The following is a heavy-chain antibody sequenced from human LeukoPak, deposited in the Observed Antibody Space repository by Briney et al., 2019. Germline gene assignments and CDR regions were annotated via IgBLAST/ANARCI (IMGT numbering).Heavy chain of an antibody. V-gene: IGHV4-34*01. D-gene: IGHD2-21*01. CDR1: GGSFSGYY. CDR3: ARKGYYDY. Sequence: SETLSLTCAVYGGSFSGYYWSWIRQPPGKGLEWIGEINHSGSTNYNPSLKSRVTISVDTSKNQFSLKQSSVTAADTAVYYCARKGYYDYWGQGTLVTVSS. CDR2: INHSGST. J-gene: IGHJ4*02.